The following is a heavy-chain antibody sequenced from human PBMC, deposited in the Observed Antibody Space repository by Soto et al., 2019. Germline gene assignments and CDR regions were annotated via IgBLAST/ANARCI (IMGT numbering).Heavy chain of an antibody. Sequence: GGSLRLSCAASGFTFSNYGMHWVRQAPGKGLEWVALIWFDGSDKYYADSVKGRFTLSRDNSKNTVYLQMNSLRAEDTAVYYCARLYCSSQSCYSVGAFDIRGQGTMVTVSS. CDR3: ARLYCSSQSCYSVGAFDI. D-gene: IGHD2-15*01. CDR1: GFTFSNYG. V-gene: IGHV3-33*03. CDR2: IWFDGSDK. J-gene: IGHJ3*02.